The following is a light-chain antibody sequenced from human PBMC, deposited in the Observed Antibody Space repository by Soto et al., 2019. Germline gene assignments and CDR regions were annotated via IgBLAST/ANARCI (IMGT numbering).Light chain of an antibody. CDR1: QSVSSIY. CDR3: QQYGGSWT. CDR2: GAS. Sequence: EIVLTQSPGTLSLSPGERANLSCRASQSVSSIYLAWYQHKPGQAPRLVIYGASNRATGVPDRFSGSGSGTVFSLTISRLEPEDFAVYYCQQYGGSWTFGQGTKVEIK. V-gene: IGKV3-20*01. J-gene: IGKJ1*01.